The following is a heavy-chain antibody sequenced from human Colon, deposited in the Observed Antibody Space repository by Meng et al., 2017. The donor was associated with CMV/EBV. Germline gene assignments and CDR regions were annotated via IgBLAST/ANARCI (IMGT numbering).Heavy chain of an antibody. D-gene: IGHD4-11*01. Sequence: SETLSLTCFVSGGSISTYYWSWIRQPPGKGLEWIGLAHNSGTTNYNPSLKSRVAVSVDTSKNHFSLALASVTAADTGMYFCARGGASSKYFDSWGQGTLVTVSS. CDR1: GGSISTYY. J-gene: IGHJ4*02. V-gene: IGHV4-59*01. CDR2: AHNSGTT. CDR3: ARGGASSKYFDS.